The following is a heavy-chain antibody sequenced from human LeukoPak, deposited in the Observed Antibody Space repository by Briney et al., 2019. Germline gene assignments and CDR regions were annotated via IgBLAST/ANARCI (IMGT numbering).Heavy chain of an antibody. V-gene: IGHV3-48*01. J-gene: IGHJ4*02. CDR3: AKDWRGSPWGDY. CDR1: GFTFTSYA. CDR2: ISSTTKTI. Sequence: GGSLRLSCAASGFTFTSYAINWVRQAPGRGLEWVSFISSTTKTIYYADSVKGRFTISRDNAKNSVYLQMNSLRAEDTAVYYCAKDWRGSPWGDYWGQGTLVTVSS. D-gene: IGHD1-26*01.